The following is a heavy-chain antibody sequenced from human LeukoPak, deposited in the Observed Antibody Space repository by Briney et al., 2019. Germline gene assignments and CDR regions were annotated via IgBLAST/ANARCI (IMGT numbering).Heavy chain of an antibody. CDR3: ARGSPPDY. V-gene: IGHV3-30-3*01. Sequence: GTSLRLSCAASGFIFSTFAMYWVRQAPGKGLVWVAAISYDGSIEYYADSVKGRFTISRDNSSNTLFLKMNSLRVEEKAVYSCARGSPPDYWGLGTLVTVSS. CDR2: ISYDGSIE. CDR1: GFIFSTFA. J-gene: IGHJ4*02.